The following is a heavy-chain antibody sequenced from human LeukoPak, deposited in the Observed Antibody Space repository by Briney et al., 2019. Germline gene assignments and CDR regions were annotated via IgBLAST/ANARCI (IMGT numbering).Heavy chain of an antibody. CDR3: TRGQYSYGPFDY. CDR1: GFTLRSYW. V-gene: IGHV3-74*01. CDR2: IKTDGSSI. D-gene: IGHD5-18*01. J-gene: IGHJ4*02. Sequence: QAGGSLRLSCAASGFTLRSYWMHWVRQAPGKGLVWVSRIKTDGSSITNADSVKGRFTISRDNDKNTLYLQMNSLRAGDTAVYYCTRGQYSYGPFDYWGQGTLVTVSS.